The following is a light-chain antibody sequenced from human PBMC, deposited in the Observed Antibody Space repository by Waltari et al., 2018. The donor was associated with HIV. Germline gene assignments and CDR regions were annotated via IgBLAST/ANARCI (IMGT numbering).Light chain of an antibody. V-gene: IGKV1-17*01. J-gene: IGKJ4*01. Sequence: DIQMTQSPSSLSASVGDRVTITCRASQGIGTDLGWYQQKPGKAPRDLIYAASRLQSGVSSRFSGSGSGTEVTLTINSLQPEDFATYYCLQHNTYPLTIGGGTKVEIK. CDR3: LQHNTYPLT. CDR1: QGIGTD. CDR2: AAS.